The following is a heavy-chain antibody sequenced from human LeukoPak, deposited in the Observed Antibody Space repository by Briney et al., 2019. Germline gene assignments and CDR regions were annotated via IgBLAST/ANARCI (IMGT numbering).Heavy chain of an antibody. J-gene: IGHJ3*02. CDR3: ARSLSGSYAFDI. V-gene: IGHV4-39*07. CDR1: GDSISSTSYY. Sequence: SETLSLTCTVSGDSISSTSYYWGWIRQPPGKGLEWIGSIYYSGSTYYNPSLKSRVTISVDTSKNQFSLKLSSVTAADTAVYYCARSLSGSYAFDIWGQGTMVTVSS. CDR2: IYYSGST. D-gene: IGHD3-10*01.